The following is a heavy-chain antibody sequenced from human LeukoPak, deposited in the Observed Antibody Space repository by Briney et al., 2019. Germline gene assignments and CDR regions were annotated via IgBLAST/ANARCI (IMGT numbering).Heavy chain of an antibody. Sequence: SETLSLTCTVSGGSISSYYWSWIRQPPGKGLEWIGYIYYSGSTNYNPSLKSRVTISVDTSKNQFSLKLSSVTAADTAVYYCARVVVEGFGELLLDVWGKGTTVTVSS. CDR2: IYYSGST. J-gene: IGHJ6*04. CDR3: ARVVVEGFGELLLDV. V-gene: IGHV4-59*01. D-gene: IGHD3-10*01. CDR1: GGSISSYY.